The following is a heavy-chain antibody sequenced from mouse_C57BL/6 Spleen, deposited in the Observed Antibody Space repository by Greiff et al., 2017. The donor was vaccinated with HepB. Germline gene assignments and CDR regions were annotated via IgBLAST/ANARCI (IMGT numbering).Heavy chain of an antibody. V-gene: IGHV1-63*01. CDR1: GYTFTNYW. CDR3: ARYGEYYFDD. D-gene: IGHD1-1*01. CDR2: IYPGGGYT. J-gene: IGHJ2*01. Sequence: VQLVESGAELVRPGTSVKMSCKASGYTFTNYWIGWAKQRPGHGLEWIGDIYPGGGYTNYNEKFKGKATLTADKSSSTAYMQFSSLTSEDSAIYYWARYGEYYFDDWGQGTTLTVSS.